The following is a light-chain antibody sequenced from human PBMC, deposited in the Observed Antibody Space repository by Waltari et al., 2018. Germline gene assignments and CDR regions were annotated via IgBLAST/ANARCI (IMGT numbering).Light chain of an antibody. J-gene: IGLJ1*01. CDR3: QAWDGNTFYV. V-gene: IGLV3-1*01. Sequence: SFDLTQPPSVSVSPGQTASITCSGDKLGAKYACWYQQKPGQSPVLVIYQDNQRPSGIPERFSGSNSGKTATLNISGTQAMDEADYYCQAWDGNTFYVFGTGTKVTVL. CDR1: KLGAKY. CDR2: QDN.